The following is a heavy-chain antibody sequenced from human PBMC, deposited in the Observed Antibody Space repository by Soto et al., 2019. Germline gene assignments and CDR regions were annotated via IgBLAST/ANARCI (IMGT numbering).Heavy chain of an antibody. J-gene: IGHJ5*02. CDR3: ARERPDGSRLDP. D-gene: IGHD6-13*01. V-gene: IGHV4-30-4*01. CDR1: GGSISSGDYY. CDR2: IYYSGST. Sequence: QVQLQESGPGLVKPSQTLSLTCTVSGGSISSGDYYWSWIRQPPGKGLEWIGYIYYSGSTYYHPSLKSRITISVDTSKNQFSLKLSSVTAADSAVYYCARERPDGSRLDPWGQGTLVTVSS.